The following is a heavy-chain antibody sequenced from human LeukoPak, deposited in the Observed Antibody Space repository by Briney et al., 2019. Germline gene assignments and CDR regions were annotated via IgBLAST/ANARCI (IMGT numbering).Heavy chain of an antibody. D-gene: IGHD3-22*01. CDR1: GFTFSSYS. V-gene: IGHV3-21*01. Sequence: PGGSLRLSCAASGFTFSSYSMNWVRHAPGKGLEWVSSISSSSSYIYYADSVKGRFTISRDNAKNSPYLQVNSLRAEDTAVYYCARGERYYDSSGDLDYWGQGTLVTVSS. CDR3: ARGERYYDSSGDLDY. J-gene: IGHJ4*02. CDR2: ISSSSSYI.